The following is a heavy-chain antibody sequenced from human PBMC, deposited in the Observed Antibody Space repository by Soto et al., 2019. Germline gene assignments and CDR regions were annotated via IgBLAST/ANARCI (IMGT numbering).Heavy chain of an antibody. V-gene: IGHV3-74*01. D-gene: IGHD6-13*01. J-gene: IGHJ6*02. Sequence: EVQLVESGGGLVQPGGSLRLACAASGFTFSSYWMHWVRQAQGKGRVWISRIIRDGSSTNYADSVKGRFTISRDNAKNTLYLEINSLRADDTAVYFCGRGGSGIYGMDIWGQGTTVIVSS. CDR1: GFTFSSYW. CDR2: IIRDGSST. CDR3: GRGGSGIYGMDI.